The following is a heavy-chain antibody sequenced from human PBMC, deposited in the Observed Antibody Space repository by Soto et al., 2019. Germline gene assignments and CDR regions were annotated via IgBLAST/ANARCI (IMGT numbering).Heavy chain of an antibody. D-gene: IGHD3-9*01. CDR2: ISYDGSNK. CDR1: GFTFSSYA. V-gene: IGHV3-30-3*01. Sequence: QVQLVESGGGVVQPGRSLRLSCAASGFTFSSYAMHWVRQAPGKGLEWVAVISYDGSNKYYADSVKGRFTISRDNSKNTLYLQMNSLRAEDTAVYYCARENEDYDILTGYYNDAFDIWGKGTMVTVSS. J-gene: IGHJ3*02. CDR3: ARENEDYDILTGYYNDAFDI.